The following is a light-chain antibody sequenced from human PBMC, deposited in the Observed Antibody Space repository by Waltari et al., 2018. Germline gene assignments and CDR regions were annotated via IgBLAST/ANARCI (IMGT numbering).Light chain of an antibody. CDR2: DVT. V-gene: IGLV2-14*03. CDR3: SSYTSSSTLGV. J-gene: IGLJ2*01. Sequence: QSALTQPAAVSGSPGQSITIPCTGTSSDVGGYNDAPWYQQHPGKAPKLMIYDVTNRPSGVSDRFSGSKSGNTASLAISGLQAEDEADYYCSSYTSSSTLGVFGGGTKLTVL. CDR1: SSDVGGYND.